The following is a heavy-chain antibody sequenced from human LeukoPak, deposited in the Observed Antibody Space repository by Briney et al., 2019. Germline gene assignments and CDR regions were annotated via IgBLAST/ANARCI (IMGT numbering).Heavy chain of an antibody. CDR3: AKDPNGDYVGAFDS. J-gene: IGHJ3*02. CDR1: GFTFSSYA. D-gene: IGHD4-17*01. V-gene: IGHV3-23*01. Sequence: PGGSLRLSCAASGFTFSSYAMSWVRQAPGKGLEWVSAISGTGLSPYYAESVKGRFNISRDNSKNTLYLQMNSLRAEDTAIYYCAKDPNGDYVGAFDSWGQGTMVTVSS. CDR2: ISGTGLSP.